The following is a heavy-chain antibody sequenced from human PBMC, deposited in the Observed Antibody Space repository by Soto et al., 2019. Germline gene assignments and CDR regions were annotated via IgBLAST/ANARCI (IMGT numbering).Heavy chain of an antibody. J-gene: IGHJ3*02. CDR1: GGTFSSYT. CDR3: AREEDAFDI. CDR2: VIPNLGIA. Sequence: QVQLVQSGAEVKKPGSSVKVSCKASGGTFSSYTISWVRQAPGQGLEWMGRVIPNLGIANYAQKFQGRVTITADKSTSTAYMEMSSVRSEDTAVYYCAREEDAFDIWGQGTMVTVSS. V-gene: IGHV1-69*08.